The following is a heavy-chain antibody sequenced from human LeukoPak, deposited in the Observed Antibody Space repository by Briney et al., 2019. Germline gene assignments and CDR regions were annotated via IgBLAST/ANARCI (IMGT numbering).Heavy chain of an antibody. J-gene: IGHJ4*02. CDR3: ARVFYYGSGSRSTYYFDY. CDR2: IIPIFGTA. CDR1: GGTFSSYA. D-gene: IGHD3-10*01. V-gene: IGHV1-69*01. Sequence: SVKVSCKASGGTFSSYAISWVRQAPRQGLEWMGGIIPIFGTANYAQKFQGRVTITADESTSTAYMELSSLRSEDTAVYYCARVFYYGSGSRSTYYFDYWGQGTLVTVSS.